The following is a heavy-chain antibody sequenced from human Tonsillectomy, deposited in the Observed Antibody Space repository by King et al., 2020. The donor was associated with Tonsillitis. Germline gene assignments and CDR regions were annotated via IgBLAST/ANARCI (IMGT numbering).Heavy chain of an antibody. CDR1: GFTFSNYG. CDR3: AREYYYDTQGWDY. J-gene: IGHJ4*02. CDR2: IWYDGSNK. Sequence: HVQLVESGGGVVQPGRSLRLSCAASGFTFSNYGMHWVRQAPGKGLEWVAGIWYDGSNKYYADSVKGRFTIYRDNSKNTLYLQMNSLRAEDTAVYYCAREYYYDTQGWDYWGQGTLVTVSS. D-gene: IGHD3-22*01. V-gene: IGHV3-33*01.